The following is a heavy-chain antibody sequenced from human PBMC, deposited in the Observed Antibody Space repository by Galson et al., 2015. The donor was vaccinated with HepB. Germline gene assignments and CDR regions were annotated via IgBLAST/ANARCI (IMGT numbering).Heavy chain of an antibody. D-gene: IGHD6-13*01. Sequence: SLRLSCAASGFTFSSYAMSWVRQAPGKGLEWVSAISGSGGSTYYADSVKGRFTISRDNSKNTLYLQMNSLRAEDTAVYYCAKSRGIAAAGIYWFDPWGQGTLVTVSS. CDR1: GFTFSSYA. J-gene: IGHJ5*02. V-gene: IGHV3-23*01. CDR3: AKSRGIAAAGIYWFDP. CDR2: ISGSGGST.